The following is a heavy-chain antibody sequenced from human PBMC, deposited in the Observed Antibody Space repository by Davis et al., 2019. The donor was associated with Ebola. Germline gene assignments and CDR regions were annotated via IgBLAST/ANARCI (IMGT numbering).Heavy chain of an antibody. Sequence: GESLKISCAASGFTFSNAWMSWVRQAPGKGLVWVSRINSDGTSTTYADSVKGRFAISRDNAKNTLYLQMNSLRDEDTAVYYCAGRKTTMTSGLHSWGQGTLVTVSS. V-gene: IGHV3-74*01. J-gene: IGHJ4*02. CDR1: GFTFSNAW. D-gene: IGHD4-17*01. CDR2: INSDGTST. CDR3: AGRKTTMTSGLHS.